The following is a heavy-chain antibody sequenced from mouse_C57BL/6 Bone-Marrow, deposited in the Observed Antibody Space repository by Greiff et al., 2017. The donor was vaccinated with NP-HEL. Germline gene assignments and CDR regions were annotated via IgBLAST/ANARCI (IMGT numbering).Heavy chain of an antibody. D-gene: IGHD2-4*01. CDR1: GYTFTSYW. CDR2: IDPSDSYT. CDR3: ARFGDYDEGDAMDY. V-gene: IGHV1-50*01. J-gene: IGHJ4*01. Sequence: QVQLQQPGAELVKPGASVKLSCKASGYTFTSYWMQWVNQRPGQGLEWIGEIDPSDSYTNYNQKFKGKATLTVDTSSSTAYMQLSSLTSEDSAVYYCARFGDYDEGDAMDYWGQGTSVTVSS.